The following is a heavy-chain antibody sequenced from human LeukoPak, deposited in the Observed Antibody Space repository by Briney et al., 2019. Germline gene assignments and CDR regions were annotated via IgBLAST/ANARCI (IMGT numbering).Heavy chain of an antibody. CDR1: GFTSRSYW. D-gene: IGHD3-22*01. CDR3: ARTSLPRHGDDRWGNY. J-gene: IGHJ4*02. CDR2: INQDGSQK. V-gene: IGHV3-7*01. Sequence: GGSLRLSCAASGFTSRSYWMTWVRPAPGKGLEWVANINQDGSQKYYVDSVKGRFTMSRDNAKHSLYLQMNCLRREDTRVYYCARTSLPRHGDDRWGNYGGRGTLVTVSS.